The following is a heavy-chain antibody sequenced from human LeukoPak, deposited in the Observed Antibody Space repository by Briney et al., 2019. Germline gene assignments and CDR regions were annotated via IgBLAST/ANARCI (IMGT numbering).Heavy chain of an antibody. CDR3: ARALRLGYCSGGSCPQMGY. CDR1: GYTFTSYY. Sequence: ASVKVSCKASGYTFTSYYMHWVRQAPGQGLEWMGIINPSGGSTSYAQKFQGRVTMTRDTSTSTVYMELSSLRSEDTAVYYRARALRLGYCSGGSCPQMGYWGQGTLVTVSS. D-gene: IGHD2-15*01. J-gene: IGHJ4*02. V-gene: IGHV1-46*01. CDR2: INPSGGST.